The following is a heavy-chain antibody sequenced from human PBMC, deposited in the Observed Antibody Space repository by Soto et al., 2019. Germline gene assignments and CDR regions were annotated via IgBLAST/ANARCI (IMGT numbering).Heavy chain of an antibody. J-gene: IGHJ6*02. Sequence: GGSVKVACKASGYTFTSYAMHWVRQAPGQRLEGMVWINAVNGNAKYSQMFQGRVSITTDTSATTAYMERSSLCSEDTSVYYWARGPAVSGMEVGGQG. CDR1: GYTFTSYA. D-gene: IGHD6-19*01. CDR3: ARGPAVSGMEV. V-gene: IGHV1-3*01. CDR2: INAVNGNA.